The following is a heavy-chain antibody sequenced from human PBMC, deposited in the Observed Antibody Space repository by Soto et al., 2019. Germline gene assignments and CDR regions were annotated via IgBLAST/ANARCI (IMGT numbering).Heavy chain of an antibody. CDR2: ISSSSSYI. CDR1: GFTFSSYS. V-gene: IGHV3-21*01. Sequence: GGSLRLSCAASGFTFSSYSMNWVRQAPGKGLEWVSSISSSSSYIYYADSVKGRFTISRDNAKNSLYLEMNSLRAEDTAVDYCARDYGCSSTSCYARGYSYGASDYWGQGTLVTVSS. D-gene: IGHD2-2*01. J-gene: IGHJ4*02. CDR3: ARDYGCSSTSCYARGYSYGASDY.